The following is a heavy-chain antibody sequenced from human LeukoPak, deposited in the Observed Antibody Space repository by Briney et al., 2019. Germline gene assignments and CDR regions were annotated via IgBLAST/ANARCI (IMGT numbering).Heavy chain of an antibody. D-gene: IGHD4-17*01. CDR2: IRSKAYGGTT. CDR3: ARGSPDNYGDYEWFDP. Sequence: PGGSLRLSCTASGFTFGDYAMSWVRQAPGKGLEWVGFIRSKAYGGTTEYAASVKGRLTISRDDSKSIAYLQMNSLKTEDTAVYYCARGSPDNYGDYEWFDPWGQGTLVTVSS. V-gene: IGHV3-49*04. J-gene: IGHJ5*02. CDR1: GFTFGDYA.